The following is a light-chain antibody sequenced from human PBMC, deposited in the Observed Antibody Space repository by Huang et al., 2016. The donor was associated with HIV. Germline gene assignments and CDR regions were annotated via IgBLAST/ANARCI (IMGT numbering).Light chain of an antibody. V-gene: IGKV3-15*01. J-gene: IGKJ4*01. CDR2: GAS. CDR3: QEYNNWPPFA. Sequence: EIVLTQSPATLSVSPGERATLPCRASQTISINLAWYQHKPGQAPRLLLPGASTRATGIPPRFSGSRSGTEFSLTISSLQSEDSAVYYCQEYNNWPPFAFGGGTKVELK. CDR1: QTISIN.